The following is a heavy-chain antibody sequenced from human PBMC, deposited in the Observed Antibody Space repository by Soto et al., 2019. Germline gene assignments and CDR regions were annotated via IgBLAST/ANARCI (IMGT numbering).Heavy chain of an antibody. Sequence: SETLSLTCTVSGGSISSGGYYWSWIRQHPGKGLEWIGYIYYSGSTYYNPSLKSRVTISVDTSKNQFSLKLSSATAADTAVYYCARDNRSGWPHFDYWGQGTLVTV. CDR2: IYYSGST. CDR1: GGSISSGGYY. J-gene: IGHJ4*02. V-gene: IGHV4-31*03. CDR3: ARDNRSGWPHFDY. D-gene: IGHD6-19*01.